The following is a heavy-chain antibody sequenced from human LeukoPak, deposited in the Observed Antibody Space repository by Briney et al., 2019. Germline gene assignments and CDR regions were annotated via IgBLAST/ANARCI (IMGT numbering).Heavy chain of an antibody. CDR3: AGRIVGDAFDI. D-gene: IGHD2-15*01. Sequence: ASVKVSCKASGYILTDYYMHWVRQAPGQGLEWMGWINPNSGDTNYAQKFQGRVTMTRDTSISTVYMELRRLRYDDTAAYYCAGRIVGDAFDIWGQGTMVTVSS. CDR1: GYILTDYY. CDR2: INPNSGDT. V-gene: IGHV1-2*02. J-gene: IGHJ3*02.